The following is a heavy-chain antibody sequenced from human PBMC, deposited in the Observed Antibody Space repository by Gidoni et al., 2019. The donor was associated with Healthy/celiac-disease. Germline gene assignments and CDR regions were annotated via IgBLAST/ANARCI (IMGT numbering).Heavy chain of an antibody. V-gene: IGHV1-69*01. CDR2: IIPIFGTA. J-gene: IGHJ4*02. D-gene: IGHD5-18*01. Sequence: VQLVPSGAEVLKSGSSVKVSCKASAGTFSSYAISWGRQAPGQGPEWLGGIIPIFGTANYAQKFQGRVTITADEATSTAYMELRSLRSEDTAVYYCARAEAVGGYSYGHFDYWGQGTLVTVSS. CDR1: AGTFSSYA. CDR3: ARAEAVGGYSYGHFDY.